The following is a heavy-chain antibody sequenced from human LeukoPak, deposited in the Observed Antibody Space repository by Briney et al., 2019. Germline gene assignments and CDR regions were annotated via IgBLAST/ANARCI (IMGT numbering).Heavy chain of an antibody. V-gene: IGHV3-33*06. CDR1: GFTFSSYG. D-gene: IGHD3-3*01. J-gene: IGHJ6*02. CDR2: IWYDGSNK. CDR3: AKDGYDFWSGTYYYYYGMDV. Sequence: PGRSLRLSCAASGFTFSSYGMHWVRQAPGKGLEWVAVIWYDGSNKYYADSVKGRFTISRDNSKNTLYLQMNSLRAEDTAVYYCAKDGYDFWSGTYYYYYGMDVWGQGTTVTVSS.